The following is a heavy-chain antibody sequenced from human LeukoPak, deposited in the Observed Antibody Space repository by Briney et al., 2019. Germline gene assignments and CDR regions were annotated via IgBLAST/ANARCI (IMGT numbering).Heavy chain of an antibody. V-gene: IGHV3-21*01. CDR1: GFTFSSYS. J-gene: IGHJ6*03. CDR3: ARGYSYGYTDYYYYMDV. Sequence: GGSLRLSCAASGFTFSSYSMNWVRQAPGKGLEWVSSISSSSSYIYYADSVKGRFTISRDNAKNSLYLQMNSLRAEDTAVYYCARGYSYGYTDYYYYMDVWGKGTTVTVSS. D-gene: IGHD5-18*01. CDR2: ISSSSSYI.